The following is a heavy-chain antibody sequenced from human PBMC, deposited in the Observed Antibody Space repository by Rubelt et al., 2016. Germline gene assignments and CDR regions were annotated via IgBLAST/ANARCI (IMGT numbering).Heavy chain of an antibody. Sequence: MRRQQWGAGLFRPSQTLSLTCGVYGGSFSNYYWTWIRQPPGKGLEWIGDINKSGNTDYNPSLKSRVTISVDTSKNQFSLKLSSVTAAETAVYYCATRYCGGGSCYVYPEYHLDYWGQGTLVTVSS. J-gene: IGHJ4*02. CDR1: GGSFSNYY. CDR2: INKSGNT. CDR3: ATRYCGGGSCYVYPEYHLDY. V-gene: IGHV4-34*01. D-gene: IGHD2-15*01.